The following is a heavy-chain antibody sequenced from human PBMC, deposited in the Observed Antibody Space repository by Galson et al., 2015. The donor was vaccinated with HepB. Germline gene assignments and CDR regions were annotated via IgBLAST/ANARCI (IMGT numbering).Heavy chain of an antibody. CDR1: GGTFSSYT. D-gene: IGHD1-26*01. CDR3: ARAGFVVGATSHFDY. V-gene: IGHV1-69*02. Sequence: SVKVSCKASGGTFSSYTISWVRQAPGQGLEWMGRIIPILGIANYAQKFQGRVTITADKSTSTAYMELSSLRSEDTAVYYCARAGFVVGATSHFDYWGQGTLVTVSS. J-gene: IGHJ4*02. CDR2: IIPILGIA.